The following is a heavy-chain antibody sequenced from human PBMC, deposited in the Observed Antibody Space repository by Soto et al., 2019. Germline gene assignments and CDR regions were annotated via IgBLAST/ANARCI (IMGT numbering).Heavy chain of an antibody. V-gene: IGHV1-69*13. Sequence: GASVKVSCKASGGTFSSYAISWVRQAPGQGLEWMGGIIPIFGTANYAQKFQGRVTITADESTSTAYMELSSLRSEDTAVYYCARDLKPQRWLKSELVYGMDVWGQGTTVNVSS. CDR2: IIPIFGTA. CDR3: ARDLKPQRWLKSELVYGMDV. CDR1: GGTFSSYA. D-gene: IGHD1-7*01. J-gene: IGHJ6*02.